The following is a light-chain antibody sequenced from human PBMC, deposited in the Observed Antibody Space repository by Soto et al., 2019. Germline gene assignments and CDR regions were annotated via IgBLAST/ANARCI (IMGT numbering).Light chain of an antibody. CDR2: GAS. CDR1: QSVRSN. CDR3: QQYHTWPIT. Sequence: EIVMTQSPATLSVSPGERATLSCRASQSVRSNLAWYQLKPGQAPRLLIYGASSRATGIPDRFSGSGSGTEFTLTISSLQSEDCAIYYCQQYHTWPITFGGGTKVDI. V-gene: IGKV3D-15*01. J-gene: IGKJ4*01.